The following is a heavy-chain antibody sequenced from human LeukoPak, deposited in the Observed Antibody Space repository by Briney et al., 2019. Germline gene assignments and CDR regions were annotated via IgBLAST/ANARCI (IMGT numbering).Heavy chain of an antibody. J-gene: IGHJ6*03. D-gene: IGHD3-3*01. Sequence: GSLRLSCAASGFTFGSYAMSWVRQAPGKGLEWVSAISGSGGSTYYADSVKGRFTISRDNSKNTLYLQMNSLRAEDTAVYYCAKAPRFLEDMDVWGKGTTVTVSS. V-gene: IGHV3-23*01. CDR1: GFTFGSYA. CDR2: ISGSGGST. CDR3: AKAPRFLEDMDV.